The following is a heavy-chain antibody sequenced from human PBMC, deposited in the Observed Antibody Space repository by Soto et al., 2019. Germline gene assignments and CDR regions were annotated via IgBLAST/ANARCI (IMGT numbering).Heavy chain of an antibody. CDR2: IHSTRSP. CDR3: ARSPAYGDYANLDT. J-gene: IGHJ5*02. Sequence: PSETLSLTCTVSGYSVSKYYWNWIRQPAGKGLEWIGRIHSTRSPNYNPSLKSRVTMSVDTSKNQFSLKLNLTSVTAADTAVYYCARSPAYGDYANLDTWGQGTLVTVSS. D-gene: IGHD4-17*01. V-gene: IGHV4-4*07. CDR1: GYSVSKYY.